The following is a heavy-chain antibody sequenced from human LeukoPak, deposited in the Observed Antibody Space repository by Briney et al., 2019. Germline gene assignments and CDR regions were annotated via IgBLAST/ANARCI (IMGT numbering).Heavy chain of an antibody. CDR3: ARDRHWGSFDY. J-gene: IGHJ4*02. CDR1: GFTFSNYG. V-gene: IGHV3-23*01. Sequence: GGPLRLSCVGSGFTFSNYGINWVRQAPGKGLEWVSGFSSGGITYYADRVKGRFTISRDNSRNTLDLHVNSLRVEDTAVYYCARDRHWGSFDYWGQGTLVTVSS. D-gene: IGHD7-27*01. CDR2: FSSGGIT.